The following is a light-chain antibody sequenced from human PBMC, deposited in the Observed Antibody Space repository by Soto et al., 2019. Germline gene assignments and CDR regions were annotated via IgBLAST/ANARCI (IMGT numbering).Light chain of an antibody. CDR2: AVS. Sequence: DIPMTQSPSSLSASVGDRVTITCRASQGIRNDLAWYQQKPGKAPKRLIYAVSTLQSGVPSRFSGSGSGTEFILTISGLQPEDLATYYCQQHNSLPRTFGQGTKVEIK. V-gene: IGKV1-17*01. J-gene: IGKJ1*01. CDR1: QGIRND. CDR3: QQHNSLPRT.